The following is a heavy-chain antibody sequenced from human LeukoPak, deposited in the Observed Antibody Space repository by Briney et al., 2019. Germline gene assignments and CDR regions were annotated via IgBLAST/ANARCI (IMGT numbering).Heavy chain of an antibody. D-gene: IGHD1-14*01. CDR3: AVLTEGY. Sequence: SETLSLTCTVSGGSISSYYWSWIRQPPGKGLEWMGYIYYSGSTNYNPSLKSRVTISVDTSKNQFSLKLSSVTAADTAVYYCAVLTEGYWGQGTLVTVSS. J-gene: IGHJ4*02. CDR2: IYYSGST. CDR1: GGSISSYY. V-gene: IGHV4-59*08.